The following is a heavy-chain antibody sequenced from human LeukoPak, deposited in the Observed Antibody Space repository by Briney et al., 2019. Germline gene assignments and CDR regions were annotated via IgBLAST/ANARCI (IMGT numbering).Heavy chain of an antibody. J-gene: IGHJ5*02. CDR1: GGSFSGSY. CDR3: ARGSSSGWSRYNWFDP. D-gene: IGHD6-19*01. CDR2: INHSGST. Sequence: PSETLSLTCAVYGGSFSGSYWSWIRQPPGKGLEWIGEINHSGSTNYNPSLKSRVTISVDTSKNQFSLKLSSVTAADTAVYYCARGSSSGWSRYNWFDPWGQGTLVTVSS. V-gene: IGHV4-34*01.